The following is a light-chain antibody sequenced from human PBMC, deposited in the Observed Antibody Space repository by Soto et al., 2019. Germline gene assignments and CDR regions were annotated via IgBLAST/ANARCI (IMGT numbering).Light chain of an antibody. V-gene: IGKV3-15*01. J-gene: IGKJ1*01. CDR1: QSVSSS. Sequence: PGERVPLSCRASQSVSSSSLTWYQEKPGQAPRLRTYGAFTRATGIPARFGGSGSGTEFTLTISSLQSEDFAVYYCQQYNNWPRTFGQGTKVDIK. CDR2: GAF. CDR3: QQYNNWPRT.